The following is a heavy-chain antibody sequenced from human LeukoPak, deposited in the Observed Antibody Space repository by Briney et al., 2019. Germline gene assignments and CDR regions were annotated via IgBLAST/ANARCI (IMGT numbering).Heavy chain of an antibody. J-gene: IGHJ5*02. Sequence: SETLSLTCTVSGGSMRSSNFYWGWIRQSPGKGLEWIGNINYSGHTYYNPSVKSRVTLSVDVSKNRFSLNLTSVTAADTALYFCARTHFDSLGWFDPWGQGIQVIVSS. CDR1: GGSMRSSNFY. V-gene: IGHV4-39*01. CDR2: INYSGHT. D-gene: IGHD3-9*01. CDR3: ARTHFDSLGWFDP.